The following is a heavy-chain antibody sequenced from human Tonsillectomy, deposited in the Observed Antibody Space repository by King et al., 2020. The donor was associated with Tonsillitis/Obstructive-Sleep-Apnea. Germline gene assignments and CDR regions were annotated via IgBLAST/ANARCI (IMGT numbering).Heavy chain of an antibody. J-gene: IGHJ3*02. CDR3: ARDSGTTTGTTWEPPKIDAFDI. V-gene: IGHV4-4*02. CDR1: GGSISSSNW. Sequence: VQLQESGPGLVKPSGTLSLTCAVSGGSISSSNWWSWVRQPPGKGLEWIGEIYHSGSTNYSPSLMTRVTISVDKSKNQFSLKLNSVTAADTAVYYCARDSGTTTGTTWEPPKIDAFDIWGQGTMVTVSS. CDR2: IYHSGST. D-gene: IGHD1-1*01.